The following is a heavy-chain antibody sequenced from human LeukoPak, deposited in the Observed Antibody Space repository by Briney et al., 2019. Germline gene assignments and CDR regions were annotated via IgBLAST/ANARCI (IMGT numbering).Heavy chain of an antibody. V-gene: IGHV3-33*01. Sequence: GRSLRLSCAASGFTFSVYGMHLVRQAPGKGLEWVAVMWYDGSKEYYADSVKGRSTISRDTSTNMLYLQMNSLRAEDTAVYYCARELGSGTFDYWGQGTLVTVSS. CDR2: MWYDGSKE. J-gene: IGHJ4*02. D-gene: IGHD6-19*01. CDR3: ARELGSGTFDY. CDR1: GFTFSVYG.